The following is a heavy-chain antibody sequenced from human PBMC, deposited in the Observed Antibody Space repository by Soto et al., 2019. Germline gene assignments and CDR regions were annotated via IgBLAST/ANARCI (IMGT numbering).Heavy chain of an antibody. V-gene: IGHV3-66*01. CDR3: GRDQGTGTKNYYGMDV. CDR2: IYSGGST. J-gene: IGHJ6*02. CDR1: GFTVSSNY. Sequence: PGGSLRLSCAASGFTVSSNYMSWVRQAPGKGLEWVSVIYSGGSTYYADSVKGRFTISRDNSKNTLYLQMNSLRAEDTAVYYCGRDQGTGTKNYYGMDVWGQGTTVTVSS. D-gene: IGHD1-7*01.